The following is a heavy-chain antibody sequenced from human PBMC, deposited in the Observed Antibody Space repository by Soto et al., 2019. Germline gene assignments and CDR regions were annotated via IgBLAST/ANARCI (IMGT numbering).Heavy chain of an antibody. D-gene: IGHD6-19*01. CDR2: MNPNSGNT. CDR3: ARRARQWLGRLY. V-gene: IGHV1-8*01. J-gene: IGHJ4*02. CDR1: GYTFTSYD. Sequence: QVQLVQSGAEVKKPGASVKVSCKASGYTFTSYDINWVRQATGQGLEWMGWMNPNSGNTGYAQKFKVRVTMTRNTSISTAYMELSSLRSEDTAVYYCARRARQWLGRLYWGQGTLVTVSS.